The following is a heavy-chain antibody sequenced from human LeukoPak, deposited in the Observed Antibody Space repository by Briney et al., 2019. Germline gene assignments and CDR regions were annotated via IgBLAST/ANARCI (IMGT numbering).Heavy chain of an antibody. V-gene: IGHV3-21*01. CDR3: AHDFWSGYPYFDY. D-gene: IGHD3-3*01. CDR2: ISSSSSYI. J-gene: IGHJ4*02. Sequence: GGSLRLSCAASGFTFSSYSMNWVRQAPGKGLEWVSSISSSSSYIYYADSVKGRFTISRDNAKNSLYLQMNSLRAEDTAVYYCAHDFWSGYPYFDYWGQGTLVTVSS. CDR1: GFTFSSYS.